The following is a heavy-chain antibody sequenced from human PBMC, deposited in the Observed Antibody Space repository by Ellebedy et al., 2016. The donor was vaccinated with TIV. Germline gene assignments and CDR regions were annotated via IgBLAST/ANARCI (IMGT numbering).Heavy chain of an antibody. J-gene: IGHJ3*02. CDR2: IIPIFGTA. D-gene: IGHD1-26*01. CDR1: GGTFSSYA. CDR3: ARALHMGAGSDAFDI. Sequence: SVKVSCXASGGTFSSYAISWVRQAPGQGLEWMGGIIPIFGTANYAQKFQGRVTITADKSTSTAYMELSSLRSEDTAVYYCARALHMGAGSDAFDIWGQGTMVTVSS. V-gene: IGHV1-69*06.